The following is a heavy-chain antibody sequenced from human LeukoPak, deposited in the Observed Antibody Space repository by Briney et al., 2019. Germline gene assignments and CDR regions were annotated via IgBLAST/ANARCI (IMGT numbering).Heavy chain of an antibody. CDR3: ARGPSYYYGSGTPGFVNAFDI. CDR2: IFYSGST. V-gene: IGHV4-59*01. Sequence: SETLSLTCTVSGGSISSYYWSWIRQPPGKGLEWIGDIFYSGSTNYNPSLKSRVTISVDTSKNQFFLNLSSVTTADTAVYYCARGPSYYYGSGTPGFVNAFDIWGQGTMVTVSS. D-gene: IGHD3-10*01. CDR1: GGSISSYY. J-gene: IGHJ3*02.